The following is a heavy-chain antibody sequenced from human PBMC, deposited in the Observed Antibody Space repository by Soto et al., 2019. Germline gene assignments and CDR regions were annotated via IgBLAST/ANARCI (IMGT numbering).Heavy chain of an antibody. CDR1: GFDFEDFA. V-gene: IGHV3-43D*04. CDR2: INSDGTDS. D-gene: IGHD3-22*01. CDR3: AKALYYYDSSPLDH. Sequence: PGGSLSLSCAAAGFDFEDFAMHWVRQAPGKGLEWVSLINSDGTDSYYMDSVRGRFTISRDNGKNSLYLQMDRLRPEDTAFYFCAKALYYYDSSPLDHWGQGTLVTVSS. J-gene: IGHJ4*02.